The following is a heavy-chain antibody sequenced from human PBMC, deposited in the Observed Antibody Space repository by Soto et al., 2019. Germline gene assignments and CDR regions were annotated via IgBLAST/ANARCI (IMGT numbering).Heavy chain of an antibody. Sequence: PETLSLTCAVHRGSFNAYSWTWIRQPPGKGLEWIGEIDHSGSTTYNPSLKSRIIMSVDTSKNQFSLNVSSMTAADTAVYYCARGLRYSGMDVWGQGTTVTVSS. J-gene: IGHJ6*02. CDR3: ARGLRYSGMDV. CDR1: RGSFNAYS. CDR2: IDHSGST. V-gene: IGHV4-34*01.